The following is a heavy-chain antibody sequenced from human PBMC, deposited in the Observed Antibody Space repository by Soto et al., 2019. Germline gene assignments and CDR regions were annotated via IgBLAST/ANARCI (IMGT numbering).Heavy chain of an antibody. CDR3: ARDVSPGISGLYFDAFDI. D-gene: IGHD2-8*01. V-gene: IGHV3-7*05. CDR1: EFAFSSYW. CDR2: IRKDGSQR. Sequence: EVQLVESGGGLVQPGGSLTLSCAASEFAFSSYWMTWVRQAPGKGLEWVANIRKDGSQRSYLDSVRGRFTISRDNSKNSLYLQMNSLSAEDTALYFCARDVSPGISGLYFDAFDIWGQGTMVTVSS. J-gene: IGHJ3*02.